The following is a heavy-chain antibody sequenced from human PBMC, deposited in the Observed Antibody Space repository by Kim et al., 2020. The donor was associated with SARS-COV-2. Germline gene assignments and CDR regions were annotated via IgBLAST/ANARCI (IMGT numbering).Heavy chain of an antibody. V-gene: IGHV7-4-1*02. Sequence: ASVKVSCKASGYTFTSYAMNWVRQAPGQGLEWMGWINTNTGNPTYAQGFTGRFVFSLDTSVSTAYLQISSLKAEDTAVYYCARTTGTARLPYYYYYGMDVWGQGTTVTVSS. CDR3: ARTTGTARLPYYYYYGMDV. CDR2: INTNTGNP. D-gene: IGHD6-6*01. CDR1: GYTFTSYA. J-gene: IGHJ6*02.